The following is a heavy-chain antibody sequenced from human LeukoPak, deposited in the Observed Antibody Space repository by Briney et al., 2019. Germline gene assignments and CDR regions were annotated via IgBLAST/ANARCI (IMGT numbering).Heavy chain of an antibody. V-gene: IGHV3-9*01. D-gene: IGHD6-13*01. Sequence: PGGSLRLSCAASGFTFDDYAMHWVRQAPGKGLEWVSGISWISGSIGYADSVKGRFTISRDNAKNSLYLQMNSLRAEDTALYYCAKDRDAAGGYYFDYWGQGTLVTVSS. CDR1: GFTFDDYA. CDR2: ISWISGSI. CDR3: AKDRDAAGGYYFDY. J-gene: IGHJ4*02.